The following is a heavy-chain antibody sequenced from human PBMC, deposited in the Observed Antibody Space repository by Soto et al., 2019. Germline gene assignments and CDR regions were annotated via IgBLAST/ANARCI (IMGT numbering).Heavy chain of an antibody. V-gene: IGHV4-34*01. CDR2: INHSGST. CDR3: ARGFTTGLGGYYYGMDV. Sequence: SETLSLTCAVYGGSFSGYYWSWIRQPPGKGLEWIGEINHSGSTNYNPSLKSRVTISVDTSKNQFSLKLSSVTAADTAVYCCARGFTTGLGGYYYGMDVWGQGTTVTVSS. J-gene: IGHJ6*02. D-gene: IGHD3-16*01. CDR1: GGSFSGYY.